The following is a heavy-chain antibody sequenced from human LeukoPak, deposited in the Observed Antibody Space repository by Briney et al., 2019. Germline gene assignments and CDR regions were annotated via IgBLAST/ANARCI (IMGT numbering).Heavy chain of an antibody. Sequence: SETLSLTCTVSGVSISSYYWSWIRQPAGKGLEWIGRIHTSGSTKDNPSLKSRVTMSVDTSKNQLSLNLNSVTAADTAVYYCARVIQDFGDNMPRWFDPWGQGTLVTVSS. CDR2: IHTSGST. V-gene: IGHV4-4*07. CDR3: ARVIQDFGDNMPRWFDP. J-gene: IGHJ5*02. D-gene: IGHD4-17*01. CDR1: GVSISSYY.